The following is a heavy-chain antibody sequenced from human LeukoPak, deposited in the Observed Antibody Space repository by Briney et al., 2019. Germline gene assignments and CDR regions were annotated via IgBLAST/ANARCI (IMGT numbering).Heavy chain of an antibody. CDR2: IYTSGST. CDR3: ARAGSIAAAGPTDYYSMDV. V-gene: IGHV4-4*07. CDR1: GGSISSYY. J-gene: IGHJ6*02. Sequence: PSETLSLTCTVSGGSISSYYWSWIRQPAGKGLEWIGRIYTSGSTNYNPSLKSRVTMSVDTSKNQFSLKLSSVTAADTAVYYCARAGSIAAAGPTDYYSMDVWGQGTTVTVSS. D-gene: IGHD6-13*01.